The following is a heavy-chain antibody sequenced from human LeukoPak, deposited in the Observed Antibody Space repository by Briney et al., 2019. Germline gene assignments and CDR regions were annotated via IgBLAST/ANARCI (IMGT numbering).Heavy chain of an antibody. CDR2: IYTSGST. D-gene: IGHD3-3*01. J-gene: IGHJ5*02. CDR3: ARSSTINYDFWSGPYRSNWFDP. V-gene: IGHV4-61*02. CDR1: GGSISSGSYY. Sequence: PSQTLSLTCTVSGGSISSGSYYWSWIRQPAGKGLEWIVRIYTSGSTNYNPSLKSRVTISVDTSKNQFSLKLSSVTAADTAVYYCARSSTINYDFWSGPYRSNWFDPWGQGTLVTVSS.